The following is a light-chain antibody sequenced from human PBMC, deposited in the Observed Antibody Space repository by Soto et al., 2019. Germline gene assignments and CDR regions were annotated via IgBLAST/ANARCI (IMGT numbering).Light chain of an antibody. Sequence: EIVLTQSPATLSLSPGERATLSCRASQSVSSYLAWYQQKPGQAPRLLIYDASNRATGIPARFSGSGSGTDFTLTISILEPVEFAVYYCHQRSNWLTFGGGTKVEIK. CDR2: DAS. CDR1: QSVSSY. J-gene: IGKJ4*01. V-gene: IGKV3-11*01. CDR3: HQRSNWLT.